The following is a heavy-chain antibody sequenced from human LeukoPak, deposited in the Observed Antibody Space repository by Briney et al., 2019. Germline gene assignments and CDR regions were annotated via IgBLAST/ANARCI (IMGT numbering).Heavy chain of an antibody. V-gene: IGHV3-30*18. CDR1: EFTFSNYG. CDR3: AKGYLLKRYSYDYYFDY. CDR2: ISYDGNNK. D-gene: IGHD5-18*01. J-gene: IGHJ4*02. Sequence: GGSLRLSCAASEFTFSNYGMHWVRQAPGKGLEWVALISYDGNNKYYADSVKGRFTISRDNSKNTLYLQMNNLRVADTAVYYCAKGYLLKRYSYDYYFDYWGQGTLVTVSS.